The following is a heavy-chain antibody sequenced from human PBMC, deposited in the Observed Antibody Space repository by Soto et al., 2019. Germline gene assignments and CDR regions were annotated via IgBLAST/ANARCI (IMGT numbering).Heavy chain of an antibody. Sequence: QVQLVESGGGVVQPGRSLRLSCAASGFTFSSYGMHWVRQAPGKGLEWVAVISYDGSNKYYADSVKGRFTISRDNSKNTLYLQMNSLRAEDTAVYYCAKDLIFQGFSAGPFDYWGQGTLVTVSS. J-gene: IGHJ4*02. V-gene: IGHV3-30*18. D-gene: IGHD3-9*01. CDR2: ISYDGSNK. CDR3: AKDLIFQGFSAGPFDY. CDR1: GFTFSSYG.